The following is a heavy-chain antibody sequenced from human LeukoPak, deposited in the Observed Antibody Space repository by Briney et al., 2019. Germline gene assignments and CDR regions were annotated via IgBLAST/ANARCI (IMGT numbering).Heavy chain of an antibody. J-gene: IGHJ6*04. CDR1: GGSISSSNW. D-gene: IGHD2-2*01. V-gene: IGHV4-4*02. Sequence: SETLSLTCAVSGGSISSSNWWSWVRPPPGKGLEWIGEIYHSGSTNYNPSLKSRVTISVDKSKNQFSLKLSSVTAADTAVYYCARDRIVVVPAAMDYYYYGMDVWGKGTTDTVSS. CDR2: IYHSGST. CDR3: ARDRIVVVPAAMDYYYYGMDV.